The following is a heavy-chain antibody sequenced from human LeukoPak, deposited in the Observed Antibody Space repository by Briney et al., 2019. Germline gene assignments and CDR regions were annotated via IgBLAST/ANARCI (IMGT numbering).Heavy chain of an antibody. CDR2: ISYDGSNK. J-gene: IGHJ4*02. CDR3: ASGEAVAGPEEFDY. CDR1: GITFSSYA. D-gene: IGHD6-19*01. Sequence: PGGSLRLSCAASGITFSSYAMHWVRQAPGKGLEWVAVISYDGSNKYYADSVKGRFTISRGNSRNTLYLQMNSLRVEDTAVYYCASGEAVAGPEEFDYWGQGTLVTVSS. V-gene: IGHV3-30-3*01.